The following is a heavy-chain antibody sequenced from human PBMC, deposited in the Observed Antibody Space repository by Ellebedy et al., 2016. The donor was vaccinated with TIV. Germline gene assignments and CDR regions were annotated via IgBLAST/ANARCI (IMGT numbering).Heavy chain of an antibody. CDR1: GFNVRSSY. CDR3: ARGGLTAASDY. V-gene: IGHV3-66*01. J-gene: IGHJ4*02. CDR2: LYSGGNT. D-gene: IGHD2-2*01. Sequence: GGSLRLSCVASGFNVRSSYMSWVRQAPGKGLEWVSVLYSGGNTYYADSVRGRFTISRDNAKNTLYLQMNSLRAEDTGVYYCARGGLTAASDYWGQGTLVTVSS.